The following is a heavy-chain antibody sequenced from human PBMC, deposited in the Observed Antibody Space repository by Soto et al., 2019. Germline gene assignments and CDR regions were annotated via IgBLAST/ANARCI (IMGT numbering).Heavy chain of an antibody. CDR3: ATWHEREHAYDV. J-gene: IGHJ3*01. CDR2: LYDLDGS. V-gene: IGHV3-53*01. Sequence: DVQLVESGGGLIQPGESLRLSCAAFGFTISGKKYVAWVRQAPGKGLEWVSALYDLDGSFYAASVKGRFTTSSDSSKTPVYLQMHDLRPDDTAVYYCATWHEREHAYDVWGQGTTFTVSS. CDR1: GFTISGKKY. D-gene: IGHD1-1*01.